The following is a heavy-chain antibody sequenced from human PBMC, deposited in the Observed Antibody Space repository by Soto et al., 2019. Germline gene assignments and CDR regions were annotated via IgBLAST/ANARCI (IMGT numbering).Heavy chain of an antibody. CDR3: AKTDSTYAAPLGS. CDR1: GFTVSSNY. J-gene: IGHJ5*02. D-gene: IGHD7-27*01. V-gene: IGHV3-66*01. Sequence: EVQLVESGGGLVEPGGFLRLSCVASGFTVSSNYMTWVRQAPGKGLDWVSIIYSGGLTYYADSVQDRFTISRDNSTNTLYLQMNTLRVEDTAVYYCAKTDSTYAAPLGSWGQGTLVTVST. CDR2: IYSGGLT.